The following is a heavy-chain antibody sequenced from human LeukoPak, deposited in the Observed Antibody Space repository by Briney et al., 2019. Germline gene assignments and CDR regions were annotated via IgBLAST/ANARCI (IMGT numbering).Heavy chain of an antibody. Sequence: ASVKVSCKASGYTFTNYYMHWVRRAPGQGLEWMGIINPSGGSTSYAQKFQGRVTMTRDMSTSTVYMELSSLRSEDTAVYYCARADPLVGATDFDYWGQGTLVTVSS. D-gene: IGHD1-26*01. CDR2: INPSGGST. J-gene: IGHJ4*02. V-gene: IGHV1-46*01. CDR3: ARADPLVGATDFDY. CDR1: GYTFTNYY.